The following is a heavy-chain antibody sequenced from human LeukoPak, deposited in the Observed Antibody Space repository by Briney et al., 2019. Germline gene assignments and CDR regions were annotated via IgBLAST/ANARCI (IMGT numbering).Heavy chain of an antibody. D-gene: IGHD2-2*01. CDR3: ARPGYCSSTSCFYMDV. V-gene: IGHV3-7*01. Sequence: GGSLRLSCAASGFTFSSYWMSWVRQAPGKGLVWVANIKQDGSEKYYVDSVKGRFTISRDNAKNSLYLQMNSLRAEDTAVYYCARPGYCSSTSCFYMDVWGKGTTVTVSS. CDR2: IKQDGSEK. J-gene: IGHJ6*03. CDR1: GFTFSSYW.